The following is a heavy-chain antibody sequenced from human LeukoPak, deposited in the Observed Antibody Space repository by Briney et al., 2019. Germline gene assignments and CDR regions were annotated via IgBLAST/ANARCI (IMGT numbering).Heavy chain of an antibody. CDR2: INPNSGGA. CDR3: ARDRGFCSSSTCYTAF. J-gene: IGHJ4*02. Sequence: ASVKVSCKASGYTFTDYYMHWVRQAPGQGLEWTGWINPNSGGAYFSRKFQGRVTMTRDTSISTAYMELSSLTSDDTAVYFCARDRGFCSSSTCYTAFWGQGTLVTVSS. CDR1: GYTFTDYY. V-gene: IGHV1-2*02. D-gene: IGHD2-2*02.